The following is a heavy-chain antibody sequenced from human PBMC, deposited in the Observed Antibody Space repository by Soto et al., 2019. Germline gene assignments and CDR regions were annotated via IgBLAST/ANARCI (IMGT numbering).Heavy chain of an antibody. CDR1: GYSFGDYF. J-gene: IGHJ6*02. CDR2: INPKTAAT. Sequence: ASVKVSCKPSGYSFGDYFIRWVRQAPGQGLEWVAWINPKTAATNYAKKFQGRVSLTWDTSSTTAYMELTRLRPDDTAVYYCARIKWGLNYYNGMDVWGQGTTVTVYS. CDR3: ARIKWGLNYYNGMDV. D-gene: IGHD1-26*01. V-gene: IGHV1-2*02.